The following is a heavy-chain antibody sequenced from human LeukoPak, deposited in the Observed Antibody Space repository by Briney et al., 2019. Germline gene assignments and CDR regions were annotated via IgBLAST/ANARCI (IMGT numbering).Heavy chain of an antibody. V-gene: IGHV3-48*03. CDR1: GFTFGDYA. D-gene: IGHD1-1*01. CDR2: ISSSGSTI. Sequence: GGSLRLSCTASGFTFGDYAMSWVRQAPGKGLEWVSYISSSGSTIYYADSVKGRFTISRDNAKNSLYLQMNSLRAEDTAVYYCARVRGGGTTLVYYYMDVWGKGTTVTVSS. J-gene: IGHJ6*03. CDR3: ARVRGGGTTLVYYYMDV.